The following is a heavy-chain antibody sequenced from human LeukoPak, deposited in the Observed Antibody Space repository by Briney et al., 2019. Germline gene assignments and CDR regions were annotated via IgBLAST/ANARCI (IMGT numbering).Heavy chain of an antibody. J-gene: IGHJ4*02. Sequence: GGSLRLACAAAGFTFSSYWTSWVRQAPGKWLEWVAKIKQDGREKNYVDSVKGRFTISRDNAKSSLYLQMNSLRAEDTAVYYCARDGLYCSSTSCYGRYWGQGTLVTVSS. D-gene: IGHD2-2*01. CDR1: GFTFSSYW. CDR2: IKQDGREK. CDR3: ARDGLYCSSTSCYGRY. V-gene: IGHV3-7*01.